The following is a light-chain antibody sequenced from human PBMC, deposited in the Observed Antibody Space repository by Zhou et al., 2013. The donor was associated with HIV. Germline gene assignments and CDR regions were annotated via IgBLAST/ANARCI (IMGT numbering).Light chain of an antibody. Sequence: PGERATLSCRASQNVARNFLAWYQHTPGQAPRLLIHSAFRRAAGIPARFSGSGFGTDFTLSISSLEPEDSAVYYCQQRDNWPITFGQGTRLEI. CDR3: QQRDNWPIT. J-gene: IGKJ5*01. V-gene: IGKV3D-20*02. CDR1: QNVARNF. CDR2: SAF.